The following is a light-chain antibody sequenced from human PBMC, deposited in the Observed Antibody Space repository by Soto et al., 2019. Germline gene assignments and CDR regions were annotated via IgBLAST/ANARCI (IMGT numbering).Light chain of an antibody. CDR2: SNN. V-gene: IGLV1-44*01. Sequence: QPVLTQPPSASGTPGQRVTISCSGSNSNIGSNTVNWYQQLPGTAPKVLIYSNNQRPSGVPDRFSGSKSGTSASLAISGLQSEDEADYYCTAWDDSLNGLVFGGGTKLTVL. CDR1: NSNIGSNT. CDR3: TAWDDSLNGLV. J-gene: IGLJ2*01.